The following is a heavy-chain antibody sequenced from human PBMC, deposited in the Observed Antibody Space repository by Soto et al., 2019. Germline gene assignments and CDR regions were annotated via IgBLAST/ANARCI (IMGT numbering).Heavy chain of an antibody. CDR1: GFTFSSYG. D-gene: IGHD6-19*01. Sequence: QVQLVESGGGVVQPGRSLRLSCAASGFTFSSYGMHWVRQAPGKGLEWVAVIWYDGSNKYYADSVKGRFTISRDNSKNTLYLQMNSLRAEDTAVYYCARYYRGWYSHFQHWRQGTLVTVSS. J-gene: IGHJ1*01. V-gene: IGHV3-33*01. CDR3: ARYYRGWYSHFQH. CDR2: IWYDGSNK.